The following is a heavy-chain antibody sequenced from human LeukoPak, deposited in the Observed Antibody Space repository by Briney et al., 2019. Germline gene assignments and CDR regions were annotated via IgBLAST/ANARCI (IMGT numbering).Heavy chain of an antibody. CDR1: GDSFSGSY. D-gene: IGHD3-3*01. V-gene: IGHV4-34*01. CDR3: ARGSNFWSGYYRGYYYYMDV. J-gene: IGHJ6*03. CDR2: INHSGST. Sequence: SETLSLTCAVHGDSFSGSYWSWIRQPSGKGLEWIGEINHSGSTNYNPSLKSRVTISVDTSKNQFSLKLSSVTAADTAVYYCARGSNFWSGYYRGYYYYMDVWGKGTTVTVSS.